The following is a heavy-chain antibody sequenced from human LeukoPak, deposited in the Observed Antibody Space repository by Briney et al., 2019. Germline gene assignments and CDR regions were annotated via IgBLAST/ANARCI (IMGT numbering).Heavy chain of an antibody. CDR1: GDSISSYY. D-gene: IGHD2-2*01. V-gene: IGHV4-59*01. CDR3: VKSNSRYQPWTLDI. Sequence: SETLSLTCTVSGDSISSYYWSWIRQPPGKGLEWIGYIFYSGSTNYNPSLKSRVTISVDTSKNQVSLKLSSVTAADTAMYYCVKSNSRYQPWTLDIWGRGTMVTVSS. J-gene: IGHJ3*02. CDR2: IFYSGST.